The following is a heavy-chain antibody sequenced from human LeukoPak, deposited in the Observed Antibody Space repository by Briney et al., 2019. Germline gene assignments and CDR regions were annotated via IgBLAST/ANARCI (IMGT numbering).Heavy chain of an antibody. Sequence: PGGSLRLSCAASGFTFSSYGMHWVRQAPGKGLEWAAVIWYDGSNKYYADSVKGRFTISRDNSKNTLYLQMNSLRAEDTAVYYCERDRAARIRDGYNPYYFDYWGQGTLVTVSS. CDR1: GFTFSSYG. D-gene: IGHD5-24*01. J-gene: IGHJ4*02. CDR2: IWYDGSNK. V-gene: IGHV3-33*01. CDR3: ERDRAARIRDGYNPYYFDY.